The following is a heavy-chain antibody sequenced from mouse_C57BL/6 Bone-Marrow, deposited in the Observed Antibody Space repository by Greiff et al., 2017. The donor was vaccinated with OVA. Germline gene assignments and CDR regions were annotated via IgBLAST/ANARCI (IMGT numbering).Heavy chain of an antibody. CDR1: GFTFSSYG. D-gene: IGHD1-1*01. Sequence: EVNLVESGGDLVKPGGSLKLSCAASGFTFSSYGMSWVRQTPDKRLEWVATISSGGSYTYYPDSVKGRFTISRDNAKNTLYLHMSSLKSEDTAMYYCARHGITTVVNYYAMDYWGQGTSVTVSS. CDR3: ARHGITTVVNYYAMDY. V-gene: IGHV5-6*01. CDR2: ISSGGSYT. J-gene: IGHJ4*01.